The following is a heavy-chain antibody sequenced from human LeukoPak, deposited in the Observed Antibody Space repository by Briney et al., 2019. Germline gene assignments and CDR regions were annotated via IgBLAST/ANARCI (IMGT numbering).Heavy chain of an antibody. CDR2: IRYDGSNK. Sequence: PGGSLRLSCAAYGFTFSSYGMHWVRQAPGKGLEWVAFIRYDGSNKYYADSVKGRFTISRDNSKNTLYLQMNSLRAEDTAVYYCANSAVEMVTPRVWGQGTLVTVSS. D-gene: IGHD5-24*01. CDR3: ANSAVEMVTPRV. CDR1: GFTFSSYG. J-gene: IGHJ4*02. V-gene: IGHV3-30*02.